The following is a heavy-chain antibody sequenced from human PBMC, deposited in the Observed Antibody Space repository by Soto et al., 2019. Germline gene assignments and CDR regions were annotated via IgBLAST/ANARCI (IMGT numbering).Heavy chain of an antibody. CDR1: GGSFTDFY. CDR2: ISHDGGT. D-gene: IGHD3-10*01. J-gene: IGHJ6*02. V-gene: IGHV4-34*02. Sequence: QVHLQQWGAGLLRPSETLSLTCAFYGGSFTDFYWSWVRQSPGKGLEWVGEISHDGGTNYSPSLASRVSISVETSKNHFSLHLRSVTAADTGLYFCARGQLIWYGDLTPYYRDMDVWGQGTTVTVSS. CDR3: ARGQLIWYGDLTPYYRDMDV.